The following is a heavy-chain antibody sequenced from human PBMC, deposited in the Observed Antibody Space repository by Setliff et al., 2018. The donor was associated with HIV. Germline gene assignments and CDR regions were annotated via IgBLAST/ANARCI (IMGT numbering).Heavy chain of an antibody. V-gene: IGHV4-4*09. Sequence: SETLSLTCTVSGGSINNFYWSWIRQPPGKGLEWIGYISTSGSTKYNPSLKSRVTILVDPSNNQFSLRLSSVTAADTAAYYCARHSDFWSEDAFDIWAQGTVVTVSS. J-gene: IGHJ3*02. D-gene: IGHD3-3*01. CDR1: GGSINNFY. CDR2: ISTSGST. CDR3: ARHSDFWSEDAFDI.